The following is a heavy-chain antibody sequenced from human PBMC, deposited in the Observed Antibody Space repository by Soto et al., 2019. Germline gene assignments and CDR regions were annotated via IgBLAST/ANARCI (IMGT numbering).Heavy chain of an antibody. D-gene: IGHD1-20*01. CDR3: TRETVAGITGLDY. V-gene: IGHV3-23*01. CDR1: GFNVGAFA. Sequence: GSLRLSCAASGFNVGAFAVNWVRQAPGKGLEWVSGISVSDAFIYYADSVRGRFSISRDASENILYLQMNSLRVDDTTLYYCTRETVAGITGLDYWGPGTLVTVSS. J-gene: IGHJ4*02. CDR2: ISVSDAFI.